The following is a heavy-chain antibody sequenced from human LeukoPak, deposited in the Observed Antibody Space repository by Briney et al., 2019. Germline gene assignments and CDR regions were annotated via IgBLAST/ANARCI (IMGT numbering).Heavy chain of an antibody. CDR2: ISGSGGST. V-gene: IGHV3-23*01. CDR1: GFTFSSYA. J-gene: IGHJ4*02. CDR3: ARDPIAAAGYFDY. D-gene: IGHD6-13*01. Sequence: GGSLRLSCAASGFTFSSYAMSWVRQAPGKGLEWVSAISGSGGSTYYADSVKGRFTISRDNSKNTLYLQMNSLRAEDTALYYCARDPIAAAGYFDYWGQGTLVTVSS.